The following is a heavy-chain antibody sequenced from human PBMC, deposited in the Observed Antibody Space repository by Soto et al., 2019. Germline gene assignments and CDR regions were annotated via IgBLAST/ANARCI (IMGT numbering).Heavy chain of an antibody. D-gene: IGHD5-12*01. J-gene: IGHJ3*02. V-gene: IGHV1-69*02. Sequence: QVQLVQSGAEVKKPGSSVKVSCKASGGTFSSYTISWVRQAPGQGLEWMGRIIPILGIANYAQKFQGRVTITADKSTSTAYMELSSLRSEDTAVNYCARVKEDIVASGEYAFDIWGQGTMVTVSS. CDR3: ARVKEDIVASGEYAFDI. CDR1: GGTFSSYT. CDR2: IIPILGIA.